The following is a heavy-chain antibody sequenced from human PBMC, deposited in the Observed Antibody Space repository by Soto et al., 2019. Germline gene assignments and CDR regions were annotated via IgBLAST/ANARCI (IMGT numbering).Heavy chain of an antibody. Sequence: GGSLRLSCAASGFTFSSYAMSWVRQAPGKGLEWVSAIGGSGHSTYYTDSVKGRFTISRDNSKNTLYLQMNSLRAEDTAVFYCAKDKHTSTWYFDTWGQGALVTVSS. J-gene: IGHJ4*02. CDR1: GFTFSSYA. V-gene: IGHV3-23*01. CDR3: AKDKHTSTWYFDT. CDR2: IGGSGHST. D-gene: IGHD6-13*01.